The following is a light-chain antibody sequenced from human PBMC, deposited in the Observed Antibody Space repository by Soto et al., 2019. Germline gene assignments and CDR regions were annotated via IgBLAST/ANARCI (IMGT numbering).Light chain of an antibody. CDR1: QSIGSW. CDR3: QQYHSYPWT. V-gene: IGKV1-5*03. Sequence: DIQMTQSPSILSASVGDRVTITCRASQSIGSWFAWYQQKPGKAPNLLIYKASSLESGVPPRFSGSGSGTEFTLTVSSLQPDDFATYYCQQYHSYPWTFGQGTKVDIK. CDR2: KAS. J-gene: IGKJ1*01.